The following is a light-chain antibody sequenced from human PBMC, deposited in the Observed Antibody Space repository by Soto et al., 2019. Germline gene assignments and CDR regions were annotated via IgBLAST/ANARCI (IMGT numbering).Light chain of an antibody. CDR3: QVWDSISDMGV. V-gene: IGLV3-21*02. CDR2: DDS. Sequence: SYELTQPPSVSVAPGQTARITCGGNNIGSKSVHWYQQKAGQAPVLVVHDDSDRPSGIPERFSGSNSGNTATLTISSVAVGDEADCYCQVWDSISDMGVFGTGTKLTVL. CDR1: NIGSKS. J-gene: IGLJ1*01.